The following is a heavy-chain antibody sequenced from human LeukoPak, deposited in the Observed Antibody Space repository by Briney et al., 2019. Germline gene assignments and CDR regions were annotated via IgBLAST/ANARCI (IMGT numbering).Heavy chain of an antibody. Sequence: SGTLSLTCAVSGGSISSSNWWSWVRQPPGKGLEWIGEIYHSGSTNYNPSLRSRVTISVDKSKNQFSLKLSSVTAADTAVYYCVAVDTAMGFDYWGQGTLVTVSS. D-gene: IGHD5-18*01. V-gene: IGHV4-4*02. CDR1: GGSISSSNW. CDR3: VAVDTAMGFDY. J-gene: IGHJ4*02. CDR2: IYHSGST.